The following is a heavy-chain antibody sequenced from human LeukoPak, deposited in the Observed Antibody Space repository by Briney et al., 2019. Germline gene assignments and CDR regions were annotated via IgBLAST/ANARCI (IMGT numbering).Heavy chain of an antibody. CDR1: GGSLSSGGYC. J-gene: IGHJ4*02. Sequence: SETLSLTCTVSGGSLSSGGYCWGWIRQHPGKGLEWIGYIFDSGTTYYNPSLKRRVTISVDTSKNKFSLKLSSVTAADTAVYYCASGPSGYDSSGPHRGQGNPATVSS. V-gene: IGHV4-31*03. CDR3: ASGPSGYDSSGPH. CDR2: IFDSGTT. D-gene: IGHD3-22*01.